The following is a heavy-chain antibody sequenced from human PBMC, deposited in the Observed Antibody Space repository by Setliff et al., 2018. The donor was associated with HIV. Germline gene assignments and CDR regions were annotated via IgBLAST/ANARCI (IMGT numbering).Heavy chain of an antibody. Sequence: GGSLRLSCVVAGFNFDDYGMAWVRQVSGKGLEWVSGINWNGRSTAYSDSVKGRFSISRDNARNSLYLQMNSVSVEDTGFYYCARYYDSTGSSPLVHFDSWGQGTLVTVSS. CDR2: INWNGRST. CDR1: GFNFDDYG. D-gene: IGHD3-22*01. J-gene: IGHJ4*02. V-gene: IGHV3-20*04. CDR3: ARYYDSTGSSPLVHFDS.